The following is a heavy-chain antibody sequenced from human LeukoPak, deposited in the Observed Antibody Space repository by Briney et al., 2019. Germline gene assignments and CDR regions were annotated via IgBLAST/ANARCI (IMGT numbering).Heavy chain of an antibody. J-gene: IGHJ4*02. V-gene: IGHV3-21*01. Sequence: GGSLRLSCAASGFTFSSYSMNWVRQAPGKGLEWVSSISSSSSYIYYADSMKGRFTISRDNAKNSLYLQMNSLRAEDTAVYFCARGIYTSSPRNPKNFFDYWGQGTLVTVS. D-gene: IGHD2-2*02. CDR1: GFTFSSYS. CDR3: ARGIYTSSPRNPKNFFDY. CDR2: ISSSSSYI.